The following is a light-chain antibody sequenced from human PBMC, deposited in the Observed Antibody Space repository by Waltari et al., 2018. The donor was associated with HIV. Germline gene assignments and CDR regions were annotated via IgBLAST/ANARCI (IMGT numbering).Light chain of an antibody. CDR2: DVY. CDR3: ASFTSGRLNV. CDR1: SSDVGAYEY. J-gene: IGLJ1*01. V-gene: IGLV2-14*03. Sequence: QSALTQPASVSGSPGQSITISCTGTSSDVGAYEYVSWYQQHPGKVPKLLIYDVYKRPSRITTRFSGSKPGNPASLTISGLQAEDEAAYYCASFTSGRLNVFGTGTKVTVL.